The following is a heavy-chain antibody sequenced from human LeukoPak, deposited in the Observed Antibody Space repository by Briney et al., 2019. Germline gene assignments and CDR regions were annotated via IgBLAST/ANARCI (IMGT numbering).Heavy chain of an antibody. J-gene: IGHJ4*02. CDR1: GGSISGYY. CDR2: IYYSGST. D-gene: IGHD3-22*01. Sequence: SETLSLTCTVSGGSISGYYWNWIRQPAGKGLEGIGRIYYSGSTDYNSSLRSRLTMSVDTSKSQFSLKLPSVTAADTAVYYCAREHRDYEGSGYYVDYWGQGTLVTVSS. V-gene: IGHV4-4*07. CDR3: AREHRDYEGSGYYVDY.